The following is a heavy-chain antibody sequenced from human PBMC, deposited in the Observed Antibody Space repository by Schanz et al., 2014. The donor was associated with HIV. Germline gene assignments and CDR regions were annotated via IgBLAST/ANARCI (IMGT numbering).Heavy chain of an antibody. CDR2: IDYNGKT. Sequence: QVQLQESGPGLVKPSQTLSLTCTVSGGSISSIGYYWNWVRQHPGQGLEWIGFIDYNGKTYYNPSLRSRVTISVDTAKNQVSLKLTSVTAADTAVYYCARAPAITVIKAWGQGTLVTVSS. CDR3: ARAPAITVIKA. CDR1: GGSISSIGYY. V-gene: IGHV4-31*03. J-gene: IGHJ5*02. D-gene: IGHD4-17*01.